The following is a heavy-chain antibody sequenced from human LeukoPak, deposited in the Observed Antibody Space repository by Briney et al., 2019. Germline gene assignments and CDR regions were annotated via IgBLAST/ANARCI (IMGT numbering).Heavy chain of an antibody. D-gene: IGHD3-22*01. V-gene: IGHV3-23*01. CDR1: GFTFSSYA. Sequence: GGSLRLSCAASGFTFSSYAMSWVRQAPGKGLEWVSAISGSGGSTYYADSVKGRFTISRDNSKNTLYLQMNSLRAEDTAVYYCAKAGSSGYYYPNWFDPWGQGTLVTVSS. CDR2: ISGSGGST. J-gene: IGHJ5*02. CDR3: AKAGSSGYYYPNWFDP.